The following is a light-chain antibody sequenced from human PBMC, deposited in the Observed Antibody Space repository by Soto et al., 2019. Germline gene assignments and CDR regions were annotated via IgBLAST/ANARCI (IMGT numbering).Light chain of an antibody. CDR2: LNSDGSH. CDR1: SGHSSYA. J-gene: IGLJ2*01. V-gene: IGLV4-69*01. CDR3: QTWGTGIQCYVV. Sequence: QLVLTQSPSASASLGASVKLTCTLSSGHSSYAIAWHQQQPEKGPRYLMKLNSDGSHSKGDGIPDRFAGSSSGAERYLTISSPRYEDEADYYCQTWGTGIQCYVVFGGGTKLTVL.